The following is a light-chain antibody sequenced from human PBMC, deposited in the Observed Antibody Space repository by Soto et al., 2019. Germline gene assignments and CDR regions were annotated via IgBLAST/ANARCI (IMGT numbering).Light chain of an antibody. J-gene: IGKJ4*01. CDR1: QGIGDT. V-gene: IGKV3-15*01. Sequence: EIVMTQSPATLSVSPGEGATFSCRARQGIGDTLAWYQQKPGQTPRLLIYDTSIRATGVPARFSGSRSGAEFTLTISSLQSEDFAVYYCQHYVNRPLTFGGGTKVESK. CDR3: QHYVNRPLT. CDR2: DTS.